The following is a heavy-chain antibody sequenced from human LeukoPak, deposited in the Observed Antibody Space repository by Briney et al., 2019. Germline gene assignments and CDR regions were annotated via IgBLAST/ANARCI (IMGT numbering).Heavy chain of an antibody. V-gene: IGHV1-8*03. CDR2: MNPNSGNT. J-gene: IGHJ4*02. CDR3: ARGPAWGYSSPYYFDY. CDR1: GYTFNRYG. Sequence: GASVKVPCKASGYTFNRYGISWVRQATGQGLEWMGWMNPNSGNTGYAQKFQGRVTITRNTSISTAYMELSSLRSEDTAVYYCARGPAWGYSSPYYFDYWGQGTLVTVSS. D-gene: IGHD5-18*01.